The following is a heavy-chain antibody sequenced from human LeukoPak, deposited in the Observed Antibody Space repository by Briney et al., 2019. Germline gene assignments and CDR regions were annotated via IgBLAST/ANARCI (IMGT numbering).Heavy chain of an antibody. J-gene: IGHJ5*02. CDR3: ARGWDSSSSWFDP. CDR2: IYYSGST. V-gene: IGHV4-59*01. CDR1: GGSISSYY. Sequence: SETLSLTCTVSGGSISSYYWSWIRQPPGKGLEWIGYIYYSGSTNYNPSLKSRVTISVDTSKNQFSLKLSSVTAADTAVYYCARGWDSSSSWFDPWGQGTLVTVSS. D-gene: IGHD6-6*01.